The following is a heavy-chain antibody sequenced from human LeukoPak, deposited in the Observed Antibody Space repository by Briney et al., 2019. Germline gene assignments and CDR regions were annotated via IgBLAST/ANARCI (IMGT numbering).Heavy chain of an antibody. D-gene: IGHD7-27*01. Sequence: ASVKVSCKXSSDNLGTHGVSWLRQAPGQGLEWMGWVSVHSGYTKYSQKVQGRVTMTTDRSTSTVYMGLKSLRSDDTAVYYCARDVNGDSRRGDWLDPWGQGTLVTVSS. CDR1: SDNLGTHG. J-gene: IGHJ5*02. CDR2: VSVHSGYT. V-gene: IGHV1-18*01. CDR3: ARDVNGDSRRGDWLDP.